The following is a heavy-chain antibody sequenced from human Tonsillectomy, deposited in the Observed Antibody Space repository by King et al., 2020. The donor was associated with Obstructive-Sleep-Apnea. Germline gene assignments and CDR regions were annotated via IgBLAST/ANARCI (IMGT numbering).Heavy chain of an antibody. CDR2: IWYNGSKK. V-gene: IGHV3-33*06. CDR3: AKGSGSSWYFDY. Sequence: VQLVESGGGVVQPGRSLRLSCAASGFTFSSYGMHWVRQAPGKDLEWVSVIWYNGSKKYYEDSVKGRFTISRDNSKNTLYLQMNSLRAEDTAVYYCAKGSGSSWYFDYWGQGTLVTVSS. CDR1: GFTFSSYG. J-gene: IGHJ4*02. D-gene: IGHD3-10*01.